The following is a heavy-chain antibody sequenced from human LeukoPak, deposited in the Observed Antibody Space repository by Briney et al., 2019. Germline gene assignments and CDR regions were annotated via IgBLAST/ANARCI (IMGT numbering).Heavy chain of an antibody. J-gene: IGHJ4*02. CDR1: GGTFSSYA. V-gene: IGHV1-69*13. D-gene: IGHD3-22*01. CDR3: ARDFYDSRTYYFYSSVDY. CDR2: IIPIFGTA. Sequence: SVKVSCKASGGTFSSYAISWVRQAPGQGLEWMGGIIPIFGTANYAQKFQGRVTITADESTSTAYMELSSLRSEDTAVYFCARDFYDSRTYYFYSSVDYWGQGTLVTVS.